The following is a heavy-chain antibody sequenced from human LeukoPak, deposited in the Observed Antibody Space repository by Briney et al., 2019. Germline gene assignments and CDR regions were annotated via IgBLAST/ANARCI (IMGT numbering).Heavy chain of an antibody. CDR3: AKDSLDY. CDR2: ISSSGGTM. V-gene: IGHV3-48*03. CDR1: GFTFSSNE. J-gene: IGHJ4*02. Sequence: GGSLRLSCAASGFTFSSNEMNWVRHAPGKGLEWVSYISSSGGTMFYADSVKGRFTISRDNAKNSVYLQMNSLRAEDTAVYYCAKDSLDYWGQGTLVTVSS.